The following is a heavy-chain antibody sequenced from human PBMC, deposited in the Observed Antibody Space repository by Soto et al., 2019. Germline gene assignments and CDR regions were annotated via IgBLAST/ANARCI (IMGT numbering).Heavy chain of an antibody. CDR3: ARAYVDVVYTINSYHGMDV. J-gene: IGHJ6*02. Sequence: PGGSLRLSCAASGFTFSGYSMNWVRQAPGKGLEWVSSISTSSTYIWYADSVKGRFTISRDNAKNSLYLQMTSLRAEDTAVYYCARAYVDVVYTINSYHGMDVWGQGTTVTVSS. D-gene: IGHD5-12*01. V-gene: IGHV3-21*01. CDR1: GFTFSGYS. CDR2: ISTSSTYI.